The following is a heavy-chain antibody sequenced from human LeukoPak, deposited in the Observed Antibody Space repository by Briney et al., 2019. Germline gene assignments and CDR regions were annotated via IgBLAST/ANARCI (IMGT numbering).Heavy chain of an antibody. V-gene: IGHV1-69*05. CDR3: AQYSSGYHNWFDP. Sequence: ASVKVSCKVSGGTFSSYAISWVRQAPGQGLEWMGGIIPIFGTANYAQKFQGRVTITTDESTSTAYMELSSLRSEDTAVYYCAQYSSGYHNWFDPWGQGTLVTVSS. J-gene: IGHJ5*02. CDR2: IIPIFGTA. CDR1: GGTFSSYA. D-gene: IGHD3-22*01.